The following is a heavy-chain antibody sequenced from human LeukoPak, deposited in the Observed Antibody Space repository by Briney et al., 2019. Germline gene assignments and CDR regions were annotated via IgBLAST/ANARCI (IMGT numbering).Heavy chain of an antibody. CDR3: ARSAGNYGDYEVDY. Sequence: PGGSLRLSCAASGFTFSSYWMHWVRQPSGKGLVWVSRINRDGSGTSYVDSVKGRFTISRDNSKNTLYLQMNSLRAEDTAVYYCARSAGNYGDYEVDYWGQGTLVTVSS. CDR1: GFTFSSYW. CDR2: INRDGSGT. D-gene: IGHD4-17*01. J-gene: IGHJ4*02. V-gene: IGHV3-74*01.